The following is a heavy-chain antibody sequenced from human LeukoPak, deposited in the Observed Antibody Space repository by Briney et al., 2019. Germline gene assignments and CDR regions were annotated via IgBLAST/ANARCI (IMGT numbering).Heavy chain of an antibody. V-gene: IGHV3-73*01. D-gene: IGHD4-17*01. Sequence: PGGSLRLSCAASGFTFSGSALHWVRQASGKGLEWIGRIRSKTNHYATTYAASVTGRFTISRDNAKNSLYLQMNSLRAEDTAVYYCARLACGDYSPLDYWGREPWSPSPQ. CDR1: GFTFSGSA. CDR2: IRSKTNHYAT. CDR3: ARLACGDYSPLDY. J-gene: IGHJ4*02.